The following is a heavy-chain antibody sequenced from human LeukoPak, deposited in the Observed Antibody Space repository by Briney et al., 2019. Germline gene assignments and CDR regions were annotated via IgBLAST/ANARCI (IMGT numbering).Heavy chain of an antibody. CDR3: ARDGIDILTGYYMDV. D-gene: IGHD3-9*01. CDR1: GYTFTSYY. Sequence: ASVKVSCKASGYTFTSYYMHWVRQAPGQGLEWMGIINPSGGSTSYAQKFQGRVTMTRDMSTSTVYMELSSLRSEDTAVYYCARDGIDILTGYYMDVWGKGTRSPSP. V-gene: IGHV1-46*01. CDR2: INPSGGST. J-gene: IGHJ6*03.